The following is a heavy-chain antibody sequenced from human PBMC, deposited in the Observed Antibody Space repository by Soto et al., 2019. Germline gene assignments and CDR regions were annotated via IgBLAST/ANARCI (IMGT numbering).Heavy chain of an antibody. CDR1: AYSFTSYG. J-gene: IGHJ6*02. D-gene: IGHD6-13*01. CDR2: MSAYNGNT. Sequence: ASVKVSCKTSAYSFTSYGFSWVRQAPGQGLEGMGWMSAYNGNTNYAQKFQGRVAMTTDTSTSTFYMELGSLRSDDTDVNSCARGGKSSSRASYFYYGMDVWGQGTTVTVSS. CDR3: ARGGKSSSRASYFYYGMDV. V-gene: IGHV1-18*01.